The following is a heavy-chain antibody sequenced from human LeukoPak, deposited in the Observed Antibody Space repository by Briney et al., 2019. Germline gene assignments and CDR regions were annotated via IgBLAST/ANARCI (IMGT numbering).Heavy chain of an antibody. CDR1: GGSISSSSYY. CDR2: IYYSGST. D-gene: IGHD5-18*01. V-gene: IGHV4-39*07. Sequence: SETLSLTCTVSGGSISSSSYYWGWIRQPPGKGLEWIGSIYYSGSTYYNPSLKSRVTISVDTSKNQFSLKLSSVTAADTAVYYCAREGNIYSYAYFDLWGRGTLVTVSS. CDR3: AREGNIYSYAYFDL. J-gene: IGHJ2*01.